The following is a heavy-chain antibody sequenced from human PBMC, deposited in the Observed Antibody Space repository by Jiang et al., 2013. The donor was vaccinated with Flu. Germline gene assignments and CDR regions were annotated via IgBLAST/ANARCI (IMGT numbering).Heavy chain of an antibody. CDR2: IFYSGST. Sequence: GSGLVKPSETLSLTCTVSGGSISSSSYYWGWIRQPPGKGLEWIGSIFYSGSTYYNPSLKSRVTISVDTSRNQFSLKLSSVTAADTAVYYCARSPTDRGIYAYYSTDYWGQGTLVTVSS. CDR3: ARSPTDRGIYAYYSTDY. CDR1: GGSISSSSYY. D-gene: IGHD2/OR15-2a*01. J-gene: IGHJ4*02. V-gene: IGHV4-39*01.